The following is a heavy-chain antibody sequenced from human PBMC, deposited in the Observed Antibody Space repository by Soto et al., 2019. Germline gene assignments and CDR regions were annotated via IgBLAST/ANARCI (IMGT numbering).Heavy chain of an antibody. J-gene: IGHJ3*02. Sequence: SVKVSCKASGGTFSSYAISWVRQAPGQGLEWMGGIIPIFGTANYAQKFQGRVTITADESTSTAYMELSSLRSEDTAVYYCARYSYRNYDILTGPLLAFDIWGKGTMVTVSS. V-gene: IGHV1-69*13. D-gene: IGHD3-9*01. CDR2: IIPIFGTA. CDR1: GGTFSSYA. CDR3: ARYSYRNYDILTGPLLAFDI.